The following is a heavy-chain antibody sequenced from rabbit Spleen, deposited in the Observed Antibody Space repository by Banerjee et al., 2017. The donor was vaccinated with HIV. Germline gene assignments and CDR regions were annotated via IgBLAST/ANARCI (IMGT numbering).Heavy chain of an antibody. J-gene: IGHJ4*01. CDR1: GIDFSSSDY. Sequence: QEQLKESGGGLVQPGGSLKLSCTASGIDFSSSDYMCWVRQAPGKGLEWIACINAVTGKAVYASWAKGRFTISKTSTTVTLQMTGLTAADTATYFCTRGLVWLAWDLWGPGTLVTVS. CDR3: TRGLVWLAWDL. CDR2: INAVTGKA. V-gene: IGHV1S45*01. D-gene: IGHD4-1*01.